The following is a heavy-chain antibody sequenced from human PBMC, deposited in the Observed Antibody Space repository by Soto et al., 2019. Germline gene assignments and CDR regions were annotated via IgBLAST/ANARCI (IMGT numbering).Heavy chain of an antibody. CDR2: ISYDGSNK. CDR3: AKDLYYYGSGSYYANTYYYYGMDV. Sequence: VQLVESGGGVVQPGRSLRLSCAASGFTFSSYGMHWVRQAPGKGLEWVAVISYDGSNKYYADSVKGRFTISRDNSKNTLYLQMNSLRAEDTAVYYCAKDLYYYGSGSYYANTYYYYGMDVWGQGTTVTVSS. CDR1: GFTFSSYG. J-gene: IGHJ6*02. V-gene: IGHV3-30*18. D-gene: IGHD3-10*01.